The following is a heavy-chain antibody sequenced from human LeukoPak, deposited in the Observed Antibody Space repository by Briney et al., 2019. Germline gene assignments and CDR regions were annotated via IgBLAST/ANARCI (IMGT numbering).Heavy chain of an antibody. J-gene: IGHJ3*02. D-gene: IGHD2-15*01. CDR1: GYRFTTYW. V-gene: IGHV5-51*01. Sequence: GESLKISCKGSGYRFTTYWIGWVRQMPGKGLEWMGIIYPGDSDTRYSPSFQGQVTISADKSISTAYLQWSSLKASDTAMYYCARHWDPPDVVVPATGVFDIWGQGTMVTVSS. CDR3: ARHWDPPDVVVPATGVFDI. CDR2: IYPGDSDT.